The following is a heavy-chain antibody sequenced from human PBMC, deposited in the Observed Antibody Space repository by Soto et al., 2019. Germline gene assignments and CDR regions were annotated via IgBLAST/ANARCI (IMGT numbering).Heavy chain of an antibody. J-gene: IGHJ6*03. CDR3: AKSNGCTNGVCYPYYYYYMDV. CDR2: ISGSGGST. D-gene: IGHD2-8*01. CDR1: GFTFSSYA. V-gene: IGHV3-23*01. Sequence: GGSLRLSCAASGFTFSSYAMSWVRQAPGKGLEWVSAISGSGGSTYYADSVKGRFTISRDNSKSTLYLQMNSLRAEDTAVYYCAKSNGCTNGVCYPYYYYYMDVWGKGTTVTVSS.